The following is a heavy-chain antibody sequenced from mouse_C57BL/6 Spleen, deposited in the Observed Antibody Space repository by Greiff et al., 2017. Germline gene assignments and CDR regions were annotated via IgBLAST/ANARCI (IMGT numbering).Heavy chain of an antibody. CDR1: GFNIKNTY. Sequence: VQLQQSVAELVRPGASVKLSCTASGFNIKNTYMHWVKQRPEQGLEWIGRIDPANGTTKYAPKFQGKATITADTSSNTAYLQLSSLTSEDTAIDYCAPYYYGSSYGYFDVWGTGTTVTVSS. CDR3: APYYYGSSYGYFDV. D-gene: IGHD1-1*01. J-gene: IGHJ1*03. V-gene: IGHV14-3*01. CDR2: IDPANGTT.